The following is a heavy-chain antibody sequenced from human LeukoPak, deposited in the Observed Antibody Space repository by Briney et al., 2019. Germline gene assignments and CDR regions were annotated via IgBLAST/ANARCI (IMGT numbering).Heavy chain of an antibody. CDR2: INGRSDDT. CDR3: AKGHRSSSSFFDS. V-gene: IGHV3-23*01. D-gene: IGHD6-19*01. J-gene: IGHJ4*02. CDR1: SGFA. Sequence: GGSLRLSCAAFSGFAMSWVRQAPGRGLEWVSAINGRSDDTYYPDSVKGRFTISRDNSNNTLYLQMNSLIAEDTAVYYCAKGHRSSSSFFDSWGQGILVTVSS.